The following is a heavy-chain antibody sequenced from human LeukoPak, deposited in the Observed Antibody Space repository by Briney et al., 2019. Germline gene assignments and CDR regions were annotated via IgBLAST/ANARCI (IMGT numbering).Heavy chain of an antibody. D-gene: IGHD4-11*01. CDR2: IYYSGST. J-gene: IGHJ6*03. V-gene: IGHV4-39*07. Sequence: PSETLSLTCTVSGGSISSSSYYWGWIRQPPGKGLEWIGSIYYSGSTYYNPSLKSRVTISVDTSKNQFSLKLSSVTAADTAVYYCARRVLSNSNYQSIEGDYYYYYYMDVWGKGTTVTVSS. CDR3: ARRVLSNSNYQSIEGDYYYYYYMDV. CDR1: GGSISSSSYY.